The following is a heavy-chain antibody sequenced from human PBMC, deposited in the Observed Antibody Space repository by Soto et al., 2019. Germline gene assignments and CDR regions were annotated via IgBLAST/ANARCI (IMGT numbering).Heavy chain of an antibody. CDR1: GFTFSSYG. D-gene: IGHD6-19*01. CDR3: AITYSSGWQFDY. J-gene: IGHJ4*02. Sequence: QVQLVESGGAVVQPGRSLRLSCAASGFTFSSYGMQWVRQAPGKGLEWVAVRWYDGSNKYYADSVEGRFNITRDNSKNTVYLQMNSLRGGDTAVYYFAITYSSGWQFDYWGQGTLVTVSS. CDR2: RWYDGSNK. V-gene: IGHV3-33*01.